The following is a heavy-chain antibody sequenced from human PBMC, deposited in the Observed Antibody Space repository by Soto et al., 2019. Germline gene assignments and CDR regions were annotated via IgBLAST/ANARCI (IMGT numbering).Heavy chain of an antibody. Sequence: PSETLSLTCTVSGGSVSSGSYYWSWIRQPPGKGLEWIGYIYYSGSTNYNPPLKSRVTISVETSKNQFSLKLSSVTAADTAVYYWARASLGGYYDSSGYLIQHWGQGTLVTVSS. V-gene: IGHV4-61*01. J-gene: IGHJ1*01. D-gene: IGHD3-22*01. CDR1: GGSVSSGSYY. CDR2: IYYSGST. CDR3: ARASLGGYYDSSGYLIQH.